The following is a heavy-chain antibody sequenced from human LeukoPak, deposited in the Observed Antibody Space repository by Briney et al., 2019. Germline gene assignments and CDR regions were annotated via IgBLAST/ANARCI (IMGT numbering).Heavy chain of an antibody. D-gene: IGHD2-15*01. CDR1: GGTFSSYA. CDR2: IIPILGIA. Sequence: ASVKVSCKASGGTFSSYAISWVRQAPGQGLEWMGRIIPILGIANYAQKFQGRVTITADKSTSTAYMELSSLRSEDTAVYYCARGYCSGGSCYNYGMDVWGQGTTVTVSS. V-gene: IGHV1-69*04. CDR3: ARGYCSGGSCYNYGMDV. J-gene: IGHJ6*02.